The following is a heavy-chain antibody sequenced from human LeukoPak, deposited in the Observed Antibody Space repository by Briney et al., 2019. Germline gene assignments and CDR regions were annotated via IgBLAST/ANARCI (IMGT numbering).Heavy chain of an antibody. CDR3: ARDALGATNVPDAFDI. J-gene: IGHJ3*02. Sequence: GGSLRLSCAASGFTFSSYSMHWVRQAPGKGLEWVSSISSSSSYIYYADSVKGRFTISRDNAKNSLYLQMNSLRAEDTAVYYCARDALGATNVPDAFDIWGQGTMVTVSS. CDR1: GFTFSSYS. D-gene: IGHD1-26*01. CDR2: ISSSSSYI. V-gene: IGHV3-21*01.